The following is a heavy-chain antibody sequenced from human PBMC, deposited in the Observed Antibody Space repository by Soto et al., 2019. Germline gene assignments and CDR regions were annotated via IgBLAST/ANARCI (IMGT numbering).Heavy chain of an antibody. V-gene: IGHV3-23*01. Sequence: PGGSLRLSCAASGFTFSSYAMSWVRQAPGKGLEWVSAISGSGGSTYYADSVKGRFTISRDNSKNTLYLQMNSLRAEDTAVYYCAKDRQYYDSSGHPRPGGWFDPWGQGTLVTVSS. CDR2: ISGSGGST. CDR3: AKDRQYYDSSGHPRPGGWFDP. J-gene: IGHJ5*02. CDR1: GFTFSSYA. D-gene: IGHD3-22*01.